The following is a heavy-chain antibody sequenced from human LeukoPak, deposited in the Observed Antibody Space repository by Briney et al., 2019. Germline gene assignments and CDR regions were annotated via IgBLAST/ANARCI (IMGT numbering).Heavy chain of an antibody. CDR3: ARDSSGYSSGWGFDY. V-gene: IGHV3-30*04. CDR2: ISYDGSNK. CDR1: GFTFSSYA. Sequence: GGSLRLSCAASGFTFSSYAMHWVRQAPGKGLEWVAVISYDGSNKYYADSVKGRFTISRDNSKNTLYLQMNSLRAEDTAVYYCARDSSGYSSGWGFDYWGQGTLVTVSS. J-gene: IGHJ4*02. D-gene: IGHD6-19*01.